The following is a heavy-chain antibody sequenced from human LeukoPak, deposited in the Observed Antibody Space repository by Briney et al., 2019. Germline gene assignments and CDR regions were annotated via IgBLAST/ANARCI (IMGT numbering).Heavy chain of an antibody. CDR3: ARGPPYYYDSSIDY. CDR2: IYYSGST. V-gene: IGHV4-39*07. Sequence: TSETLSLTCTVSGGSISSSSYYWGWIRQPPGKGLEWIGSIYYSGSTYYNPSLKSRVTISVDTSKNQFSLKLSSVTAADTAVYYCARGPPYYYDSSIDYWGQGTLVTVSS. D-gene: IGHD3-22*01. J-gene: IGHJ4*02. CDR1: GGSISSSSYY.